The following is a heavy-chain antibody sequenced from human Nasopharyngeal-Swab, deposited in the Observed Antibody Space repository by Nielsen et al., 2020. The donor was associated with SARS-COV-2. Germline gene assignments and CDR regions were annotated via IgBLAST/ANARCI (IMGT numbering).Heavy chain of an antibody. CDR1: GGSISSYS. CDR2: IYYSGST. Sequence: SETLSLTCTVSGGSISSYSWSWIRQPPGKGLEWIGYIYYSGSTNYNPSLKSRVTISVDTSKNQFSLKLSSVTAADTAVYYCARDSADYYDSSIFSNWFDPWGQGTLVTVSS. V-gene: IGHV4-59*01. CDR3: ARDSADYYDSSIFSNWFDP. D-gene: IGHD3-22*01. J-gene: IGHJ5*02.